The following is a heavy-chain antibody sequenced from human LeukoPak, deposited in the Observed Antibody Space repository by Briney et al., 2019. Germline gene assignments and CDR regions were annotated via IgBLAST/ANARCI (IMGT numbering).Heavy chain of an antibody. D-gene: IGHD2-2*01. CDR3: ARAGCSSTSCYYYYYYYMDV. Sequence: GGPLRPSCAASGFTFSGYAMSWVRQAPGQGLEWVSTISGFGGSTYYADSVKGRFTISRDNSKNTLYLQMNSLRAEDTAVYYCARAGCSSTSCYYYYYYYMDVWGKGTTVTVSS. V-gene: IGHV3-23*01. CDR2: ISGFGGST. CDR1: GFTFSGYA. J-gene: IGHJ6*03.